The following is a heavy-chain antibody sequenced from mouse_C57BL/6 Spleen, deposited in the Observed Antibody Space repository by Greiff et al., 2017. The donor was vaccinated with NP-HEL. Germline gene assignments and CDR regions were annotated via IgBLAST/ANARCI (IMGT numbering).Heavy chain of an antibody. CDR1: GFTFSSYA. V-gene: IGHV5-4*01. CDR2: ISDGGSYT. D-gene: IGHD1-1*02. CDR3: AREVDTWAMDY. Sequence: EVQVVESGGGLVKPGGSLKLSCAASGFTFSSYAMSWVRQTPEKRLEWVATISDGGSYTYYPDNVKGRFTISRDNAKNNLYLQMSHLKSEDTAMYYCAREVDTWAMDYWGQGTSVTVSS. J-gene: IGHJ4*01.